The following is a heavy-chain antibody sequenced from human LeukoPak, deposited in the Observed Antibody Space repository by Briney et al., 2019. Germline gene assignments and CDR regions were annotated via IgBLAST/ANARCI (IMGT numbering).Heavy chain of an antibody. J-gene: IGHJ4*02. CDR2: ISSGSTYI. V-gene: IGHV3-21*01. D-gene: IGHD3-22*01. CDR1: EFTFNSYR. CDR3: ARDPFYYDAAGSGDY. Sequence: GGSLRLSCAASEFTFNSYRFNWIRQPPGGGLEWVSSISSGSTYIYYSDSVKGRFTVSRDNAKNSLFLQMNNLRAEDTAVYYCARDPFYYDAAGSGDYWGQGTLVTVSS.